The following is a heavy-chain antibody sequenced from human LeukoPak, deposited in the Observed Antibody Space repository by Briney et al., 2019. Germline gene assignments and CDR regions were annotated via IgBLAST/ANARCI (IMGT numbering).Heavy chain of an antibody. V-gene: IGHV4-59*12. CDR1: GGSISSYY. D-gene: IGHD2-21*02. CDR2: IYYSGST. Sequence: PSETLSLTCTVSGGSISSYYWSWIRQPPGKGLEWIGYIYYSGSTNYNPSLKSRVTISVDTSKNQFSLKLSSVTAADTAVYYCARASRAYCGGDCYLAYYFDYWGQGTLVTVSS. CDR3: ARASRAYCGGDCYLAYYFDY. J-gene: IGHJ4*02.